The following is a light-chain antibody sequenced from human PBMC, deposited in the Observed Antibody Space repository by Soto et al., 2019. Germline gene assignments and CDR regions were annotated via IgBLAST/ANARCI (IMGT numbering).Light chain of an antibody. CDR2: DAS. CDR1: QSININY. Sequence: EIVLTQSPGTLSLSPGERATLSCRASQSININYLAWYQQKPGQAPRLLMYDASTRATGIPDRFSGSGSGTDFTLTISRLEAEDFAVYYCQQYGSSRLTFGAGTKVDIK. CDR3: QQYGSSRLT. V-gene: IGKV3-20*01. J-gene: IGKJ3*01.